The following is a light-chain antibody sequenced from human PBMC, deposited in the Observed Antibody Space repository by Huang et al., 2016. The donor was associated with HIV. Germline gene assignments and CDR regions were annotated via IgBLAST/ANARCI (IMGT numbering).Light chain of an antibody. J-gene: IGKJ4*01. Sequence: EVVLTQSPVTLSLSPGERATLSCRASHSVGTYLALYQQKAGQTPRLLIYDVSKRAAGIPARFSGSGSGTDFTLTISSLEPEDFVVYYCQQRIKLPLTFGGGTSVEMK. V-gene: IGKV3-11*01. CDR1: HSVGTY. CDR3: QQRIKLPLT. CDR2: DVS.